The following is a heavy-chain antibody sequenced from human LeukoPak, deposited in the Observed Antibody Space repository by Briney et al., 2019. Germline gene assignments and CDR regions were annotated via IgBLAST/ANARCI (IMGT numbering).Heavy chain of an antibody. V-gene: IGHV1-69*05. D-gene: IGHD3-10*01. Sequence: SVKVSCKASGGTFRSSAITWVRQAPGQRFEWLGQISPIFGIADYAQKFQGRLTITTDETTSTAYLELSGLRSKDTAIYWCANTGVEYATSSGVPDSWGQGTLVTVSS. CDR1: GGTFRSSA. J-gene: IGHJ4*02. CDR3: ANTGVEYATSSGVPDS. CDR2: ISPIFGIA.